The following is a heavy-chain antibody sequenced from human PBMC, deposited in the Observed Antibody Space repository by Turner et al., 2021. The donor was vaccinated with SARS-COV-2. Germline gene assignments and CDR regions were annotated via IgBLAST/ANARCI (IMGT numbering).Heavy chain of an antibody. V-gene: IGHV1-2*02. J-gene: IGHJ3*02. CDR3: AVLEMATITDAFDI. CDR1: GYTFTGYY. D-gene: IGHD5-12*01. CDR2: INPNSGGT. Sequence: QVQPVQSGAEVKKPGASVTVSCKASGYTFTGYYMHWVRQAPGQGLEWMGWINPNSGGTNYAQKFQGRVTMTRDTSISTAYMELSRLRSDDTAVYYCAVLEMATITDAFDIWGQGTMVTVSS.